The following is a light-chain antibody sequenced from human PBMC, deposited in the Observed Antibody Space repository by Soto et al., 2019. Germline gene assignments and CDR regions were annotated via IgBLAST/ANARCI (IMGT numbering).Light chain of an antibody. V-gene: IGKV3-15*01. CDR1: QSVNVN. CDR3: QQYNHWPPYT. Sequence: EVVLTQSPATLSLSPGERATLSCRASQSVNVNLAWHQQKPGQPPRLLIYGASTRAAGVPARFTGSGSGTEFTLTISSLQSVDFAVYYCQQYNHWPPYTFGQGTKLEIK. J-gene: IGKJ2*01. CDR2: GAS.